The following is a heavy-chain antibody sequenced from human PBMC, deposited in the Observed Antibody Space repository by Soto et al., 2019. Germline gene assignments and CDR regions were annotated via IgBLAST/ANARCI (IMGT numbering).Heavy chain of an antibody. CDR2: IIPISDTT. CDR1: GGTFSSYA. D-gene: IGHD2-2*01. Sequence: QVQLVQSGAEVKKPGSSMKVSCKASGGTFSSYAISWVRQAPGQGLEWMGGIIPISDTTNYAQKFQGRVTITADESTSTAYMELRSLRSEDTAVYYCARSQGSSTSLEIYYYYYYGMDVWGQGTTVTVSS. V-gene: IGHV1-69*01. CDR3: ARSQGSSTSLEIYYYYYYGMDV. J-gene: IGHJ6*02.